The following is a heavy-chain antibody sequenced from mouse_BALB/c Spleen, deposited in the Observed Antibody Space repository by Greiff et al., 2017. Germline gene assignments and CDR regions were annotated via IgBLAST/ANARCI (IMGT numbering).Heavy chain of an antibody. D-gene: IGHD2-1*01. J-gene: IGHJ3*01. Sequence: EVQVVESGGGLVQPGGSRKLSCAASGFTFSSFGMHWVRQAPEKGLEWVAYISSGSSTIYYADTVKGRFTISRDNPKNTLFLQMTSLRSEDTAMYYCARSDGNYAGFAYWGQGTLVTVSA. CDR2: ISSGSSTI. CDR1: GFTFSSFG. V-gene: IGHV5-17*02. CDR3: ARSDGNYAGFAY.